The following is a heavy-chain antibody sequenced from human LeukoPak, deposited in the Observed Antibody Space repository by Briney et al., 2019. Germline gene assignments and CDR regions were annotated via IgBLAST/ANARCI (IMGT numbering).Heavy chain of an antibody. V-gene: IGHV3-30*03. CDR1: GFTFSSYG. CDR2: ISYDGSNK. J-gene: IGHJ5*02. D-gene: IGHD6-25*01. CDR3: ARGAGSNWFAP. Sequence: GGSLRLSCAASGFTFSSYGMHWVRQAPGKGLEWVAVISYDGSNKYYADSVKGRFTISRDNSKNTLYLQMNSLRAEDTAVYFCARGAGSNWFAPWGQGTLVTVSS.